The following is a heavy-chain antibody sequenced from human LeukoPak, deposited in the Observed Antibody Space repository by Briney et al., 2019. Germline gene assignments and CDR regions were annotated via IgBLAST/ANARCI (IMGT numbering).Heavy chain of an antibody. V-gene: IGHV3-21*01. D-gene: IGHD3-9*01. CDR2: IISRSSYI. CDR1: GFTFSSYS. J-gene: IGHJ4*02. Sequence: GGSLRLSCAASGFTFSSYSMNWVRQAPGKSLECVSSIISRSSYIYYADSVKGRFTISRDNAKNSLYLQMNSLRAEDTAVYYCARFEYYDILTGYYNRGVDYWGQGTLVTVSS. CDR3: ARFEYYDILTGYYNRGVDY.